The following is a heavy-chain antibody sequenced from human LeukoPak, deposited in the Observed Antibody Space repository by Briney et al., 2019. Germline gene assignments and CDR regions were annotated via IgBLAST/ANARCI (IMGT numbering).Heavy chain of an antibody. CDR3: AKDYGTGIYYFDY. V-gene: IGHV3-30*18. D-gene: IGHD2-21*01. J-gene: IGHJ4*02. CDR2: ISYDGSNK. CDR1: GFTFSSYG. Sequence: PAGGSLRLSCAASGFTFSSYGMHWVRQAPGKGLEWVAVISYDGSNKYYADSVQGRFTISRDNSKNTLYLQMNSLRPEDTAVYYCAKDYGTGIYYFDYWGQGTLVTVSS.